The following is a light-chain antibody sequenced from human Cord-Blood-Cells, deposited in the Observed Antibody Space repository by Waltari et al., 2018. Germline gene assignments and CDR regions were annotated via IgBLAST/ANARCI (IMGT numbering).Light chain of an antibody. J-gene: IGKJ4*01. CDR1: QSVSSN. Sequence: EIVMTQSPATPSVSPGERATLSCRASQSVSSNLAWYQQKPGQAHRLLIYGASTRATGIPARFSGSGSGTEFTLTISSLQSEDFAVYYCQQYNNWPLTFGGGTKVEIK. V-gene: IGKV3D-15*01. CDR3: QQYNNWPLT. CDR2: GAS.